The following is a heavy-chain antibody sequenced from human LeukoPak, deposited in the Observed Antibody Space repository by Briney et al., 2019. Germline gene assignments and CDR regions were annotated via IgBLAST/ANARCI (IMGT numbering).Heavy chain of an antibody. J-gene: IGHJ3*02. Sequence: GGSLRLSCAASGFTFSSYWMNWARQAPGKGLEWVASINHNGNVNYYVDSVKGRFTISRDNAKNSLNLQMNSLRAEDTALYYCARTPSGDSSGYYTDSFNIWGQGTMVTVSS. D-gene: IGHD3-22*01. CDR2: INHNGNVN. CDR1: GFTFSSYW. V-gene: IGHV3-7*03. CDR3: ARTPSGDSSGYYTDSFNI.